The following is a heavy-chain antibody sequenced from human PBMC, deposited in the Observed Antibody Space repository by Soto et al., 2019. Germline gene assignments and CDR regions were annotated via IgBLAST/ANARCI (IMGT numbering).Heavy chain of an antibody. CDR3: AHVSSYYDILTGYPKKAYYFDY. D-gene: IGHD3-9*01. V-gene: IGHV2-5*02. Sequence: SGPTLVNPTQTLTLTCTFSGFSLSTSGVGVGWIRQPPGKALEWLALIYWDDDKRYSPSLKSRLTITKDTSKNQVVLTMTNMDPVDTATYYCAHVSSYYDILTGYPKKAYYFDYWGQGTLVTVSS. CDR1: GFSLSTSGVG. CDR2: IYWDDDK. J-gene: IGHJ4*02.